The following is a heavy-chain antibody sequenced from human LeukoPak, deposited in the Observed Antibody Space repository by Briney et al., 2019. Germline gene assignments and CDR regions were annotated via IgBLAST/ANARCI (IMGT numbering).Heavy chain of an antibody. Sequence: SETLSLTCTVSGDSISSSSSYWGWIRQPPGKGPEWIGSIYSSGNTYYNPSLRSRVTISVDTSKNQFSLKLSSVTAADTAVYYCARHAYFYDSSGYYSNFDYWGQGTLVTVSS. D-gene: IGHD3-22*01. V-gene: IGHV4-39*01. CDR3: ARHAYFYDSSGYYSNFDY. CDR1: GDSISSSSSY. J-gene: IGHJ4*02. CDR2: IYSSGNT.